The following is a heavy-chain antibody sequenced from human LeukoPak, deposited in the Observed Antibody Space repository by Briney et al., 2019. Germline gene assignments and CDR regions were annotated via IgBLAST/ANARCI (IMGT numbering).Heavy chain of an antibody. Sequence: GGSLRLSCAASGFTFSSYEMNWVRQAPGKGLEWVSYISSSGSTIYYADSVKGRFTISRDSAKNSLYLQMNSLRAEDTAVYYCARDVQPYGSGSYYTYYYGMDVWGKGTTVIVSS. J-gene: IGHJ6*04. V-gene: IGHV3-48*03. CDR3: ARDVQPYGSGSYYTYYYGMDV. CDR1: GFTFSSYE. CDR2: ISSSGSTI. D-gene: IGHD3-10*01.